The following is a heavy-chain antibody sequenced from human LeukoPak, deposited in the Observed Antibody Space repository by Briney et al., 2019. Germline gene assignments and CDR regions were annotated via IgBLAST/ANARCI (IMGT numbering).Heavy chain of an antibody. CDR1: GFTFGDYA. D-gene: IGHD3-10*01. Sequence: GGSLRLSCTGSGFTFGDYAMSGVRQAPGKGLEWVGFIRSKAYGGTTEYAASVKGRFTISRDDSKSIAYLQMNSLEIEDTAVYYCSRNYVSGSYAFDIWGQGTMVTVSS. V-gene: IGHV3-49*04. CDR3: SRNYVSGSYAFDI. J-gene: IGHJ3*02. CDR2: IRSKAYGGTT.